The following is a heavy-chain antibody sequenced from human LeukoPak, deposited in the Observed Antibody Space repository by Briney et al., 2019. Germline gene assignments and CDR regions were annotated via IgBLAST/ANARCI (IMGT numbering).Heavy chain of an antibody. J-gene: IGHJ4*02. V-gene: IGHV4-39*07. Sequence: ETLSLTCTVSGGSISSSSYYWGWIRQPPGKGLEWIGSIYYSGSTYYNPSLKSRVTISVDTSKNQFSLKLSSVTAADTAVYYCARLSNYDYFDYWGQGTLVTVSS. CDR2: IYYSGST. CDR3: ARLSNYDYFDY. CDR1: GGSISSSSYY. D-gene: IGHD4-11*01.